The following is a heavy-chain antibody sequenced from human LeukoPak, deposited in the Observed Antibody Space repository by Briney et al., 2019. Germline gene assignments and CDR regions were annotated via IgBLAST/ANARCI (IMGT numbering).Heavy chain of an antibody. V-gene: IGHV5-10-1*01. CDR2: IDPSDSYT. Sequence: GESLKISCKGSGDSFTTYWISWVRQMPGKGLEWMGRIDPSDSYTHYSPPFQGHVTISADTSISTAYLQWSSLKASDTGIYYCARHRFDAAGYSSRWYWLDSWGQGTLVTVSS. D-gene: IGHD6-13*01. CDR3: ARHRFDAAGYSSRWYWLDS. CDR1: GDSFTTYW. J-gene: IGHJ5*01.